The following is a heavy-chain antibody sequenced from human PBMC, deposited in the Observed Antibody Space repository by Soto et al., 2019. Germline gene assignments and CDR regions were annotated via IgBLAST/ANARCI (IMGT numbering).Heavy chain of an antibody. D-gene: IGHD6-13*01. J-gene: IGHJ6*03. CDR3: AYSSWYYYYYMDV. CDR1: GGSSSSYY. V-gene: IGHV4-59*08. Sequence: SETLSLTCTVSGGSSSSYYWSWIRQPPGKGLEWIGYIYYSGSTNYNPSLKSRVTISVDTSKSQFSLKLSSVTAADTAVYYCAYSSWYYYYYMDVWGKGTTVTVSS. CDR2: IYYSGST.